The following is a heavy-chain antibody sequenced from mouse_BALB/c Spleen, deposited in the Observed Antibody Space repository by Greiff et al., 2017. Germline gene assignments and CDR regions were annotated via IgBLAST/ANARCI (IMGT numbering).Heavy chain of an antibody. D-gene: IGHD2-10*02. CDR2: ISNGGGST. CDR3: ARGGYDYEAMDY. J-gene: IGHJ4*01. V-gene: IGHV5-12-2*01. Sequence: DVMLVESGGGLVQPGGSLKLSCAASGFTFSSYTMSWVRQTPEKRLEWVAYISNGGGSTYYPDTVKGRFTISRDNAKNTLYLQMSSLKSEDTAMYYCARGGYDYEAMDYWGQGTSVTVSS. CDR1: GFTFSSYT.